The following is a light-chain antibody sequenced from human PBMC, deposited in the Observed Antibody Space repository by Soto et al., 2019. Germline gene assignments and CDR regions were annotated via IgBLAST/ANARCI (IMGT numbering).Light chain of an antibody. Sequence: QPVLTQPPSASGTPGQRVTISCSGSSSNIGTRSVNWYQQVPGTAPKLVIYSNNQRPSGVPDRFSGSKYGTSASLAISGLQSEDEADYYCAAWDDSLNVVVFGGRIKLTVL. CDR1: SSNIGTRS. CDR2: SNN. J-gene: IGLJ2*01. CDR3: AAWDDSLNVVV. V-gene: IGLV1-44*01.